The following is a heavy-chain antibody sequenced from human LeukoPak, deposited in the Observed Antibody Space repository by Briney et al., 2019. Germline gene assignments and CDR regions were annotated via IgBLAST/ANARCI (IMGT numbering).Heavy chain of an antibody. CDR2: ISSSGSTI. CDR3: AKPPPEFMYGDYVPTYFDY. V-gene: IGHV3-11*01. Sequence: GGSLRLSCAASGFTFSDYYMSWIRQAPGKGLEWVSYISSSGSTIYYADSVKGRFTISRDNSKNTLYLQMNSLRAEDTAVYYCAKPPPEFMYGDYVPTYFDYWGQGTLVTVSS. D-gene: IGHD4-17*01. CDR1: GFTFSDYY. J-gene: IGHJ4*02.